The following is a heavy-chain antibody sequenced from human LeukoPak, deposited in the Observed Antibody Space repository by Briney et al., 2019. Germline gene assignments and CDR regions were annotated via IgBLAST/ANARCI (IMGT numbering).Heavy chain of an antibody. CDR2: ISSSSSYI. CDR3: ARFLRTTVDY. Sequence: GGPLRLSCAASGFTFSSYSMNCVRQAPGKGLEWVSSISSSSSYIYYADSVKRRFTIYRDNAKNSLYLQMNSLRAEDTAVYYCARFLRTTVDYWGQGTLVTVSS. V-gene: IGHV3-21*01. CDR1: GFTFSSYS. D-gene: IGHD1-1*01. J-gene: IGHJ4*02.